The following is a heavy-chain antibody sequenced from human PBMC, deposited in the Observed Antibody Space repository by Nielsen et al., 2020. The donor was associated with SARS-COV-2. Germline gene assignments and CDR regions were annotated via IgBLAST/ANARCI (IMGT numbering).Heavy chain of an antibody. CDR3: ARDGVSGNYFDY. V-gene: IGHV4-59*01. CDR2: IYDSGDT. J-gene: IGHJ4*02. Sequence: RQAPGKGLEWIGYIYDSGDTKYNPSLKSRATISVDTSKNQFSLRLSSETAADTAVYYCARDGVSGNYFDYWGPGTLVTVSS. D-gene: IGHD6-19*01.